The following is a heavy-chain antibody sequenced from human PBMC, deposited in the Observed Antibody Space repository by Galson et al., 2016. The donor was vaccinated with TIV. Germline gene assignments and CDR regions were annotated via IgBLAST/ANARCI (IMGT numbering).Heavy chain of an antibody. J-gene: IGHJ3*01. Sequence: SGAEVKKPGESLKISCKGSGYSFTNNWIGWVRQMPGKGLEWMGIIYPGDSATRYSPSFQGQVTISADKSISTAYLQWSSLKASDTAMYYCARRFAVACGDCAAGGSWGQGRIVTVSS. CDR2: IYPGDSAT. CDR1: GYSFTNNW. CDR3: ARRFAVACGDCAAGGS. V-gene: IGHV5-51*01. D-gene: IGHD2-15*01.